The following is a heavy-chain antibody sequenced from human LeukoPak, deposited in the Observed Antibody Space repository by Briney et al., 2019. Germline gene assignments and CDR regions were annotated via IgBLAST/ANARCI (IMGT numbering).Heavy chain of an antibody. CDR1: GFTFSNYA. J-gene: IGHJ4*02. V-gene: IGHV3-23*01. Sequence: GGSLRLSCTASGFTFSNYAMSWVRQAPGKGLEWVSTISGSDGSTYYADSVKGRFTISRDNSKNTLYLQMNSLRVEDTAIYYCAKXRGXCTGGSCYSDYWGQGTLVTVSS. CDR2: ISGSDGST. CDR3: AKXRGXCTGGSCYSDY. D-gene: IGHD2-15*01.